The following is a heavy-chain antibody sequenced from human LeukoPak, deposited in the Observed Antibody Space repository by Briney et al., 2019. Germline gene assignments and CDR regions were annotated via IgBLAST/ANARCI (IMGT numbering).Heavy chain of an antibody. CDR1: GFTFSTYA. V-gene: IGHV3-23*01. D-gene: IGHD2-2*02. CDR2: ITKSGDST. J-gene: IGHJ5*02. CDR3: AKAGTTSCYMACWFDP. Sequence: PGGSLRLSCAASGFTFSTYAMSWVRQAPGKGLEWVSAITKSGDSTYYADSVKGRFTISRDNSKNTLYLQMRSLRAEDTAVYFCAKAGTTSCYMACWFDPWGQGTLVIVSS.